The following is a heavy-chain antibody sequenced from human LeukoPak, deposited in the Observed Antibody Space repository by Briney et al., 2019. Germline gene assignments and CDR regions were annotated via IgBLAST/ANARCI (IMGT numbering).Heavy chain of an antibody. CDR3: ARVGTGGYYYYYMDV. D-gene: IGHD2-8*02. Sequence: SETLSLTCAVYGGSFSGYYWSWIRQPPGKGLEWIGEINHSGSTNYDPSLKSRVTISVNTSKNQFSLKLSSVTAADTAVYYCARVGTGGYYYYYMDVWGKGTTVTVSS. CDR2: INHSGST. V-gene: IGHV4-34*01. CDR1: GGSFSGYY. J-gene: IGHJ6*03.